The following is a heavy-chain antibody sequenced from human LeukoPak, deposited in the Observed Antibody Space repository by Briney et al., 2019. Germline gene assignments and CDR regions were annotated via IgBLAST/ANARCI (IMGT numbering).Heavy chain of an antibody. CDR3: AIQQFITAEYFQH. Sequence: PGGSLRLSCAASGFTFNSYAMNWVRQAPGRGLEWVSNIGGSGGITHYADSVKGRFTISRDNSKNTLYLQMNSLRAEDTAVYYCAIQQFITAEYFQHWGQGTLLTVSS. CDR2: IGGSGGIT. J-gene: IGHJ1*01. V-gene: IGHV3-23*01. CDR1: GFTFNSYA. D-gene: IGHD6-13*01.